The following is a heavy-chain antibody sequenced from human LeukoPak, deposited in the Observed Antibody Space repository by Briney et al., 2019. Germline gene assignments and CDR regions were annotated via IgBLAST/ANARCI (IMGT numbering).Heavy chain of an antibody. V-gene: IGHV4-59*02. Sequence: SETLSLTCTVSGASVNSYYWDWIRQPPGKGLEWIGCISDSGRTYYNPSLKSRVTISLGTSNNQLSLRLTSVTAADSAMYYCTKGYYEPFDSWGQGTLVTVSS. D-gene: IGHD3-22*01. J-gene: IGHJ4*02. CDR1: GASVNSYY. CDR3: TKGYYEPFDS. CDR2: ISDSGRT.